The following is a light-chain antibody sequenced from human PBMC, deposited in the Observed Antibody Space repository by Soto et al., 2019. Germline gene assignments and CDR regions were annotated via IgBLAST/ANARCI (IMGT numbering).Light chain of an antibody. Sequence: DIQMTQSPSSVSASVGDRVIITCRASQDISRWLAWYQQKPGRAPQLQIYATSNLQSGVPSRFSGSGSGTDFTLTISNLHPDDFATYYCQQANTFPHTLGEGTRVEIK. J-gene: IGKJ1*01. V-gene: IGKV1-12*01. CDR2: ATS. CDR3: QQANTFPHT. CDR1: QDISRW.